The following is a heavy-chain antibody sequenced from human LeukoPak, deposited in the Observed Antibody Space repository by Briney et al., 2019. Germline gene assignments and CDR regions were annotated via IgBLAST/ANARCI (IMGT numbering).Heavy chain of an antibody. CDR3: ARRIGRKGAFDI. Sequence: SETLSLTCTVSGGSISSYYWSWIRQPPGKGLEWITYIYYSGSTNYNPSLKSRVTISVDTSKNQFSLKLSSVTAADTAVYYCARRIGRKGAFDIWGQGTMVTVSS. CDR1: GGSISSYY. V-gene: IGHV4-59*08. CDR2: IYYSGST. J-gene: IGHJ3*02. D-gene: IGHD1-26*01.